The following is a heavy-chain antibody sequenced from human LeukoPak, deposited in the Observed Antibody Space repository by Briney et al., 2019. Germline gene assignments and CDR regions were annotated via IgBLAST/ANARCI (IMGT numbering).Heavy chain of an antibody. V-gene: IGHV4-34*01. CDR2: INHEGNT. Sequence: SETLSLTCAVHGGSLSANYWTWIRQPPGKGLEWVGEINHEGNTNYNPSLKSRVTVSIDTTKNQFSLKLTSVTATDTAVYYCASARFDSWGQGTLVTASS. CDR1: GGSLSANY. J-gene: IGHJ4*02. CDR3: ASARFDS.